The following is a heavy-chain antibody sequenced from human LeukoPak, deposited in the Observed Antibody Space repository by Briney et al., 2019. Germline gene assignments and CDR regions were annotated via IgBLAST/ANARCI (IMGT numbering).Heavy chain of an antibody. CDR2: IKQDGSEK. V-gene: IGHV3-7*01. CDR1: GFTFSSYW. Sequence: AGGSLRLSCAASGFTFSSYWMSWVRQAPGKGLEWVANIKQDGSEKYYVDSVKGRFTISRDNAKNSLYLQMNGLRAEDTAVYYCARLEASYYYYMDVWGKGTTVTVSS. CDR3: ARLEASYYYYMDV. J-gene: IGHJ6*03. D-gene: IGHD6-6*01.